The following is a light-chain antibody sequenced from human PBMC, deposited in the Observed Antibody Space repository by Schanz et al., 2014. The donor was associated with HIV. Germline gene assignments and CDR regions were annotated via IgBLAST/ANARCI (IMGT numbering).Light chain of an antibody. Sequence: QSALTQPASVSGSPGQSITISCTGTSSDVGGYKYVSWYQQYPGKAPKLIIFDVDNRPSGVSWRFSASKSGNTASLTISGLQAEDEADYYCGSYSSGSTYVFRTGTKLTVL. J-gene: IGLJ1*01. V-gene: IGLV2-14*01. CDR2: DVD. CDR1: SSDVGGYKY. CDR3: GSYSSGSTYV.